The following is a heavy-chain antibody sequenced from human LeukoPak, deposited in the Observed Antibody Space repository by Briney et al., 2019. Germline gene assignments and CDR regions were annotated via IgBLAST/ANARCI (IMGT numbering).Heavy chain of an antibody. D-gene: IGHD3-22*01. CDR2: INPSGGST. CDR1: GYTFTSYY. V-gene: IGHV1-46*01. CDR3: ARVPRYDSSGAYYFDY. Sequence: ASVKVCCKASGYTFTSYYMHWVRQAPGQGLEWMGIINPSGGSTSYAQKFQGRVTMTRDTSTSTVYMELSSLRSEDTAVYYCARVPRYDSSGAYYFDYWGQGTLVTVSS. J-gene: IGHJ4*02.